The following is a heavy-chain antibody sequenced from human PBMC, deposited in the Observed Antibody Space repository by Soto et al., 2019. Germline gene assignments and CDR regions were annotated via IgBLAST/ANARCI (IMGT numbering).Heavy chain of an antibody. Sequence: SSVKVCCKASGGTFSSYTIIWVRQAPGQGLEWMGRIIPILGIANYAQKFQGRVTITADKSTSTAYMELSSLRSEDTAVYYCARALSVDYGDFNFDYWGQGTLVTVSS. CDR2: IIPILGIA. CDR1: GGTFSSYT. V-gene: IGHV1-69*02. D-gene: IGHD4-17*01. CDR3: ARALSVDYGDFNFDY. J-gene: IGHJ4*02.